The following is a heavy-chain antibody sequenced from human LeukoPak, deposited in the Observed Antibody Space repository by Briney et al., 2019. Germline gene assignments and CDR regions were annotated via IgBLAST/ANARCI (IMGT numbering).Heavy chain of an antibody. J-gene: IGHJ4*02. CDR1: GGSISSSSYS. CDR2: IYYTGTT. V-gene: IGHV4-39*01. D-gene: IGHD2-2*03. Sequence: SETLSLTCTVSGGSISSSSYSWGWIRQPPGKGLEWIGNIYYTGTTYSNPSLKSRVTISVDTSKNQFSLKLSSVTAVDTAVYYCARLDPRGPDDYWGQGTLVTVSS. CDR3: ARLDPRGPDDY.